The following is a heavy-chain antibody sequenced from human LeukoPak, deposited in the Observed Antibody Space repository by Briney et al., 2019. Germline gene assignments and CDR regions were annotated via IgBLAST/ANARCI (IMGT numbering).Heavy chain of an antibody. Sequence: SQTLSLTCSVSGASIRSGDHHWSWLRQSPGKGLEWIGYIYFSGSRSSNPSLRSRLTISVDTSKNQFSLKLSSVTAADTAVYYCARVFEEEVDYWGQGTLVTVSS. J-gene: IGHJ4*02. CDR3: ARVFEEEVDY. V-gene: IGHV4-30-4*08. CDR2: IYFSGSR. CDR1: GASIRSGDHH.